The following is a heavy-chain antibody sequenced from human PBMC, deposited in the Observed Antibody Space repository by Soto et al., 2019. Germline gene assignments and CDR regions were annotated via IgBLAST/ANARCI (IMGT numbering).Heavy chain of an antibody. D-gene: IGHD4-4*01. CDR2: VDWDDDK. CDR3: ARTGRYSSSYFEY. CDR1: GFSLSTSGLR. V-gene: IGHV2-70*04. Sequence: SGPTLVNPTQALTLTCTISGFSLSTSGLRVSWIRQPPGKALEWLARVDWDDDKLYNTSLQTRLTISKDTSKNQVVLTMTNMDPVDTATYSCARTGRYSSSYFEYWGQGIRVTVSS. J-gene: IGHJ4*02.